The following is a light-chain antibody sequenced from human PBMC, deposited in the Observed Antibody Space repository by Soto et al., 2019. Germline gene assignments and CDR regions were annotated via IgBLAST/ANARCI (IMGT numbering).Light chain of an antibody. CDR3: QQYYNSPYT. CDR1: QSVTSSN. J-gene: IGKJ2*01. CDR2: GTS. Sequence: VLTQSPGTLSLSPGERATLSCRASQSVTSSNLAWYQKTPGQAPRVLIYGTSTRATGIPDRFSGSGSGTDFTLTISRLEPEDFAVYYCQQYYNSPYTFGQGTNLEIK. V-gene: IGKV3-20*01.